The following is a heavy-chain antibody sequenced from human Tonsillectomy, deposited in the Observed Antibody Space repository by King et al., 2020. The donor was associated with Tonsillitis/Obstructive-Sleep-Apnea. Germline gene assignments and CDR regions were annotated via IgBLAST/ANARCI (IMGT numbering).Heavy chain of an antibody. Sequence: QLVQSGAEVKKPGASVTVSCKASGYTFSSHGISWVRQAPGQGLEWLGWISAYNGNTKYAQKLQGRVTMTTDTSTSTAYMELRSLISDDTAVDYCARDDPRLHSGDLSVFGHYYYYMDIWGKGTPVTV. CDR3: ARDDPRLHSGDLSVFGHYYYYMDI. J-gene: IGHJ6*03. V-gene: IGHV1-18*01. CDR2: ISAYNGNT. D-gene: IGHD3-16*02. CDR1: GYTFSSHG.